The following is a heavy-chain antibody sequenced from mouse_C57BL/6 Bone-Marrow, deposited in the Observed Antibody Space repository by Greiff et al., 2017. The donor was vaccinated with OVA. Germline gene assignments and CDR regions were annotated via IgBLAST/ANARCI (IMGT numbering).Heavy chain of an antibody. J-gene: IGHJ2*01. D-gene: IGHD2-3*01. CDR1: GFNIKNTY. CDR2: IDPANGNT. CDR3: ARIYDGFLYYFDY. Sequence: VQLQHSVAELVRPGASVKLSCTASGFNIKNTYMHWVKQRPEQGLEWIGRIDPANGNTKYAPKFQGKATITAHTSSNTAYLQLSSLTSEDTAIYYCARIYDGFLYYFDYWGQGTTLTVSS. V-gene: IGHV14-3*01.